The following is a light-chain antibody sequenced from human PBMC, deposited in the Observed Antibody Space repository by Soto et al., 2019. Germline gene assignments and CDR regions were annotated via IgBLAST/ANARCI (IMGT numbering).Light chain of an antibody. J-gene: IGKJ1*01. Sequence: DIQITQSPSTLSASVGDRVTITCRASQSISNRLAWYHQKPGKTPNLLIYDASNLGSGVPSRFSVSGSGTEFTLTISSLQPDDFATYYGQQYDTYSTFGQGTKVDI. V-gene: IGKV1-5*01. CDR2: DAS. CDR1: QSISNR. CDR3: QQYDTYST.